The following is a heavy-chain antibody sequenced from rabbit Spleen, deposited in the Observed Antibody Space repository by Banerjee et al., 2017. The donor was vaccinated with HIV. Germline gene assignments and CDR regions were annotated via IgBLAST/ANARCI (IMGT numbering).Heavy chain of an antibody. CDR2: IDPVFGIT. J-gene: IGHJ4*01. CDR1: GFDFSTYG. CDR3: VREVAAKFNL. V-gene: IGHV1S47*01. Sequence: ELVESGGGLVQPGGSLKLSCKASGFDFSTYGVSWVRQAPGKGLEWIGYIDPVFGITYYASWVNGRFTISSHNAQNTLYLQLNSLTAADTATYFCVREVAAKFNLWGQGTLVPVS. D-gene: IGHD4-1*01.